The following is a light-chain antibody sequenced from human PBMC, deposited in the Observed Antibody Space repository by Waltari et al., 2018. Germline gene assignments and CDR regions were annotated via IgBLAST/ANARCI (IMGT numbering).Light chain of an antibody. V-gene: IGKV2-28*01. CDR3: MQALQTPYT. Sequence: DIVMTPSPLSLPVTPGEPASISCRSSQSLLHSNGRNYLDWYLQKPGQSPQLLIYMNSNRASGVPDRFSGSGSGTSFTLKISRVEAEDVGVYYCMQALQTPYTFGQGTKLEIK. CDR2: MNS. CDR1: QSLLHSNGRNY. J-gene: IGKJ2*01.